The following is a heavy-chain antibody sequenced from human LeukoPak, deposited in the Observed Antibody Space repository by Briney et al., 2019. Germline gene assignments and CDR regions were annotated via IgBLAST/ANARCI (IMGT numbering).Heavy chain of an antibody. V-gene: IGHV3-64*01. Sequence: PGGSLRLSCAASGFTFSSYAMHWVRQAPGKGLEYVSAISSNGGSTYYANSVKGRFTISRGNSKNTLYLQMGSLRAEDMAVYYCARELNYDFWSGMALGYWGQGTLVTVSS. CDR1: GFTFSSYA. CDR2: ISSNGGST. D-gene: IGHD3-3*01. J-gene: IGHJ4*02. CDR3: ARELNYDFWSGMALGY.